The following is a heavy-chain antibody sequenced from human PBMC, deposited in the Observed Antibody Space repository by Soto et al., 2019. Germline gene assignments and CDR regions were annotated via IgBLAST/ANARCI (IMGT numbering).Heavy chain of an antibody. CDR3: ARERGVVVAATRYFDY. CDR2: IWYDGSNK. J-gene: IGHJ4*02. CDR1: GFTFSSYG. D-gene: IGHD2-15*01. V-gene: IGHV3-33*01. Sequence: LRLSCAASGFTFSSYGMHWVRQAPGKGLEWVAVIWYDGSNKYYADSVKGRFTISRDSSKNTLYLQMNSLRAEDTAVYYCARERGVVVAATRYFDYWGQGTLVTVSS.